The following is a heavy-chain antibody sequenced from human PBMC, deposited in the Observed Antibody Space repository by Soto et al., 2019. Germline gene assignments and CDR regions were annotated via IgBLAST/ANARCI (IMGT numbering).Heavy chain of an antibody. D-gene: IGHD3-22*01. CDR1: GDTSTSYY. Sequence: PSETLSLTCTASGDTSTSYYWGWIRQAPGKGLEWIGHIHNSGTSTPNPSLNGRFAISIDMSKKQFSLKLKSLTSADTAVYYRARDFYDSVGYTWFDSWSQGTLVTVSS. CDR3: ARDFYDSVGYTWFDS. J-gene: IGHJ5*01. CDR2: IHNSGTS. V-gene: IGHV4-59*01.